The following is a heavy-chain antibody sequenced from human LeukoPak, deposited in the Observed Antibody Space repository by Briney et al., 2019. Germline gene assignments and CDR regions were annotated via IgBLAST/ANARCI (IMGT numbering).Heavy chain of an antibody. CDR1: GFTVSSNY. CDR3: ARDLGYYDILTGYGH. J-gene: IGHJ4*02. V-gene: IGHV3-66*01. D-gene: IGHD3-9*01. Sequence: GGSLRLSCAASGFTVSSNYMGWVRQAPGKGLEWVSVIYSGGDTYYADSVKGRFTISRDNSKNTLYLQMNSLRAEDTAVYYCARDLGYYDILTGYGHWGQGTLVTVSS. CDR2: IYSGGDT.